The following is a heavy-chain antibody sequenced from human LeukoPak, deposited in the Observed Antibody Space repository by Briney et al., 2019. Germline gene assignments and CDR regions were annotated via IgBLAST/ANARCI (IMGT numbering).Heavy chain of an antibody. D-gene: IGHD6-13*01. CDR1: GGTFSSYA. J-gene: IGHJ4*02. CDR3: ARGFKLEDFDY. CDR2: ISAYNGNT. V-gene: IGHV1-18*01. Sequence: ASVKVSCKASGGTFSSYAISWVRQAPGQGLEWMGWISAYNGNTNYAQKLQGRVTMTTDTSTSTAYMELRSLRSDDTAVYYCARGFKLEDFDYWGQGTLVTVSS.